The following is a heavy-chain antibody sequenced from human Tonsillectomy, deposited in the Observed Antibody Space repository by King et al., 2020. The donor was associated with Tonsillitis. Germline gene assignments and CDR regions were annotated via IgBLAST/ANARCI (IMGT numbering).Heavy chain of an antibody. V-gene: IGHV3-33*05. CDR3: ARGDDSSGYYWSFDY. CDR1: GFTFSNYG. D-gene: IGHD3-22*01. J-gene: IGHJ4*02. CDR2: ISYDGTNK. Sequence: VQLVESGGGVVQPGRSLRLSCAASGFTFSNYGMHWVRQAPGKGLEWVAVISYDGTNKYYADSVKGRFTSSRDNSKNTLFLRMNSLRAEDTSVYYCARGDDSSGYYWSFDYWGQGTLVTVSS.